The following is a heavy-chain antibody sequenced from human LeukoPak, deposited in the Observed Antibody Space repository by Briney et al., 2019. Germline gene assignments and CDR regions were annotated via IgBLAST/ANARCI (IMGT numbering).Heavy chain of an antibody. CDR2: IYSSGNT. D-gene: IGHD5-12*01. CDR3: ARDRGGHDSYYFDY. CDR1: GGFISSYY. Sequence: PSETLSLTCTVSGGFISSYYWSWIRQPAGKGLEWIGRIYSSGNTNCNPSLKSRVTMSVDTSKNQFSLKLTSVTAADTAVYYCARDRGGHDSYYFDYWGQGTLVTVSS. V-gene: IGHV4-4*07. J-gene: IGHJ4*02.